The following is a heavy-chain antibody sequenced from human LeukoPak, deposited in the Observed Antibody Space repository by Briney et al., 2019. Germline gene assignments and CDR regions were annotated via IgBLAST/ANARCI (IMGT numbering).Heavy chain of an antibody. CDR1: GGSISSGGYY. CDR3: ARVSTFKNLMTDIHY. Sequence: SETLSLTCTVSGGSISSGGYYWSWIRQHPGKGLEWIGYIYYSGSTYYNPSLKSRVTISVDTSKNQFSLKLSSVTAADTAVYYCARVSTFKNLMTDIHYWGQGTLVTVSS. D-gene: IGHD2-21*02. J-gene: IGHJ4*02. CDR2: IYYSGST. V-gene: IGHV4-31*03.